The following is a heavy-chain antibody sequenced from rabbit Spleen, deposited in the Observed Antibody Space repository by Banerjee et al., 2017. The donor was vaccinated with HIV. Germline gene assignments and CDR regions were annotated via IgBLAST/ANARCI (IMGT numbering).Heavy chain of an antibody. CDR2: IYAGSSGGT. CDR3: ARGVSAGYDDYGYVPYYFYL. Sequence: QSFEESGGGLGKPGASLTLNCKASGFSFNSGYDMLWVRQAPGEGLEWIACIYAGSSGGTYSASLAKGRCTISKTSSTTVTLQMPSLPAAATATYFCARGVSAGYDDYGYVPYYFYLWGPGTLVTVS. J-gene: IGHJ4*01. V-gene: IGHV1S40*01. D-gene: IGHD6-1*01. CDR1: GFSFNSGYD.